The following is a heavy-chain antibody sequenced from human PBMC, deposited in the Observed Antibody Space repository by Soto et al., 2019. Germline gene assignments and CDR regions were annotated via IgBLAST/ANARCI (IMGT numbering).Heavy chain of an antibody. CDR3: ARGATVTQCDY. Sequence: QVQLQESGPGLVKPSETLSLTCTVSGVSVSSGSFYWAWIRQPPGKGLEWIGFGSYSGTTNYKPSLKSRVTISVDTSRSQISLKVSSLTAADTAVYYCARGATVTQCDYWGQGTLVTVSS. J-gene: IGHJ4*02. V-gene: IGHV4-61*01. CDR1: GVSVSSGSFY. CDR2: GSYSGTT. D-gene: IGHD4-17*01.